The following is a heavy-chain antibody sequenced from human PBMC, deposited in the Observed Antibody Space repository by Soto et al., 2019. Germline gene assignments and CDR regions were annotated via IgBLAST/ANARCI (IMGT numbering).Heavy chain of an antibody. Sequence: VASVKVSCKAPGYTFTNYYIHWVRQAPGQGLEWMGIINASGGSTRYAQNFQGRVTMTRDTSTSTVYMELSSLRSEDTAVYYCASYDYDSSGYSYFQHWGQGTLVTVSS. CDR3: ASYDYDSSGYSYFQH. CDR1: GYTFTNYY. D-gene: IGHD3-22*01. V-gene: IGHV1-46*01. J-gene: IGHJ1*01. CDR2: INASGGST.